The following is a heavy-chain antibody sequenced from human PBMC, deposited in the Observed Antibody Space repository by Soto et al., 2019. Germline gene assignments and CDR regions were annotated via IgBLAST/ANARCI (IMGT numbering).Heavy chain of an antibody. D-gene: IGHD2-21*02. CDR3: ARQRTTVVTQAYFDN. CDR1: GESINSSSYS. J-gene: IGHJ4*02. Sequence: PSETLSLTSTVSGESINSSSYSWGWIRQPPGKGLEWIGSIYYSGRTYYNPSFKSRVTISIDTSKNQFSLKLSSVTATDTAVYYCARQRTTVVTQAYFDNWGQGALVTVSS. CDR2: IYYSGRT. V-gene: IGHV4-39*01.